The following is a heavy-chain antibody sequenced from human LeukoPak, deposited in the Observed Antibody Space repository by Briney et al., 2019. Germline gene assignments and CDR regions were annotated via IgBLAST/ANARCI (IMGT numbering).Heavy chain of an antibody. D-gene: IGHD5-18*01. V-gene: IGHV3-23*01. CDR3: AKSLDYTAMAPIDY. CDR2: ISGSGGST. J-gene: IGHJ4*02. Sequence: NPGRSLRLSCAASGFTFSSYAMSWVRQAPGKGLEWVSAISGSGGSTYYADSVKGRFTISRDNSKNTLDLQMNSLRAEDTAVYYCAKSLDYTAMAPIDYWGQGTLVTVSS. CDR1: GFTFSSYA.